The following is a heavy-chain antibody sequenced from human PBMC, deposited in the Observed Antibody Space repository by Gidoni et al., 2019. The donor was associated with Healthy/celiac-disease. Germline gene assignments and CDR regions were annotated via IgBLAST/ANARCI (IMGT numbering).Heavy chain of an antibody. J-gene: IGHJ5*02. CDR2: INHSGST. CDR1: GGSFSGYY. CDR3: ARGAPFDP. V-gene: IGHV4-34*01. Sequence: QVQLQQWGAGLLKPSETLSLTCAVYGGSFSGYYWSWSRQPPGKGLEWIGEINHSGSTNYNPSLKSRVTISVDTSKNQFSLKLGSVTAADTAVYYCARGAPFDPWGQGTLVTVSS.